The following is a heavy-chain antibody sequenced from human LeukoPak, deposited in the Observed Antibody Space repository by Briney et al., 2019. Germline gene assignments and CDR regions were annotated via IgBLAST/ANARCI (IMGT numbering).Heavy chain of an antibody. V-gene: IGHV3-23*01. CDR1: GFTFSSYE. CDR3: AKEMAISSWFQNVFDY. J-gene: IGHJ4*02. D-gene: IGHD6-13*01. Sequence: GGSLRLSCVVSGFTFSSYEMNWVRQAPGKGLEWVSAISGSGGSTYYADSVKGRFTISRDNSKNTLYLQMNSLRAEDTAVYYCAKEMAISSWFQNVFDYWGQGTLVTVSS. CDR2: ISGSGGST.